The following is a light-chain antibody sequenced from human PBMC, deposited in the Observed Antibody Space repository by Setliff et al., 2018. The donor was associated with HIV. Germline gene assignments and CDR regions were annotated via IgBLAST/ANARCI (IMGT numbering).Light chain of an antibody. CDR2: EDN. J-gene: IGLJ2*01. CDR3: QSSKV. V-gene: IGLV6-57*01. Sequence: NFMLTQPHSVSESPGKTVTTSCTRSSGSIASNYVQWYQQRPGSSPTTVVYEDNQRPSGVPDRFSGSIDSSSNSASLTISGLKTEDEADYYCQSSKVFGGGTK. CDR1: SGSIASNY.